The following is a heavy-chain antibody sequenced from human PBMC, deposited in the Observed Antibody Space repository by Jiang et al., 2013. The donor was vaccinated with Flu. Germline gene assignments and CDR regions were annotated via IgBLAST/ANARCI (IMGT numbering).Heavy chain of an antibody. J-gene: IGHJ6*04. D-gene: IGHD5-12*01. CDR3: ARGPRGYYYYYGMDV. Sequence: TLSLTCTVSGGSISSYYWSWIRQPPGKGLEWIGYIYYSGSTNYNPSLKSRVTISVDTSKNQFSLKLSSVTAADTAVYYCARGPRGYYYYYGMDVWGKGTTVTVSS. CDR1: GGSISSYY. V-gene: IGHV4-59*12. CDR2: IYYSGST.